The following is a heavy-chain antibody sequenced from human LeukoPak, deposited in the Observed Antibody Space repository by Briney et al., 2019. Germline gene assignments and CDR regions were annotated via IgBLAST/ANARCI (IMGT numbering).Heavy chain of an antibody. J-gene: IGHJ4*02. CDR1: GGSISTYY. Sequence: SETLSLTCTVSGGSISTYYWNWIRQPPGKGLEWIGYIYHSGSTNYNPSLKSRVTISVDTSKNQFSLKLSSVTAADTAVYYCARDDYGDTLDYWGQGTLVTVSS. D-gene: IGHD4-17*01. CDR2: IYHSGST. V-gene: IGHV4-59*01. CDR3: ARDDYGDTLDY.